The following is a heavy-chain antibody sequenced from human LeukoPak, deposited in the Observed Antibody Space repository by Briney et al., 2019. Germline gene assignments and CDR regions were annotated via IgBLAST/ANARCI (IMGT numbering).Heavy chain of an antibody. CDR1: GGSISSYY. CDR2: IYYSGST. D-gene: IGHD2-2*01. J-gene: IGHJ4*02. V-gene: IGHV4-59*01. Sequence: SETLTLTCTVSGGSISSYYWSWIRQSPGKGLEWIGFIYYSGSTTYNPSLKSRVTISVDTSKNQFSLKLSSVTAADTAVYYCARDKKGTSCYDYWGQGTLVTVSS. CDR3: ARDKKGTSCYDY.